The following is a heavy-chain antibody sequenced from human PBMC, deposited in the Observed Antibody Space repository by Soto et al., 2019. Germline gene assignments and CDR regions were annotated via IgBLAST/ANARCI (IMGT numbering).Heavy chain of an antibody. Sequence: QVQLQDSGPGLVNPSQPLSLTCTVSGGSISSGGYYWSWIRQHPGKGLEWIGYIYYSGSTYYNPSLKSRVTISVDTSKNQFSLKLSSVTAADTAVYYCARSGYSYGPNPLLYWGQGTLVTVSS. J-gene: IGHJ4*02. CDR3: ARSGYSYGPNPLLY. V-gene: IGHV4-31*03. CDR2: IYYSGST. D-gene: IGHD5-18*01. CDR1: GGSISSGGYY.